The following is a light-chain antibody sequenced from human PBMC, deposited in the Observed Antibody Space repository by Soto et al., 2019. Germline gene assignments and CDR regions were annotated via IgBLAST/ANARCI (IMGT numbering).Light chain of an antibody. CDR2: GAS. V-gene: IGKV3-15*01. J-gene: IGKJ4*01. CDR1: QSVSSN. CDR3: KQYNNWPPLT. Sequence: EIVMTQSPATLSVSPGERATFSCRASQSVSSNLAWYQQKPGQAPRLLIYGASTRATGIPARFSGSGSGTEFALTLSSLQSEDCAVYSCKQYNNWPPLTFGGGNHVEIK.